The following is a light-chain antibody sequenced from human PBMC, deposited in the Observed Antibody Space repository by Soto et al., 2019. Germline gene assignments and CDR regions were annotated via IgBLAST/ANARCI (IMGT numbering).Light chain of an antibody. CDR2: AAS. V-gene: IGKV1-39*01. Sequence: DIPMTQSPSSLSASVGNRVTITCRASQSISSYLNWYQQKPGKAPKLLIYAASSLQSGVPSRFSGSGSGTDFTLTISSLQPEDFATYYCQQSYSNPPGTFGQGTKLEIK. J-gene: IGKJ2*01. CDR3: QQSYSNPPGT. CDR1: QSISSY.